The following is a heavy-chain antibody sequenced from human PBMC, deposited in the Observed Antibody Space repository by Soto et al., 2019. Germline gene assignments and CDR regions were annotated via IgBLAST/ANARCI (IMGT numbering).Heavy chain of an antibody. V-gene: IGHV3-49*03. CDR3: TRGLRVTGTPLVGY. CDR1: EFTFGDYP. D-gene: IGHD6-19*01. CDR2: IRSKAYGGTT. Sequence: GGSLRLSCTASEFTFGDYPISWFRQAPGKGLEWVGFIRSKAYGGTTEYAASVKGRFTISRGDSKSIAYLQMNSLKTEDTAVYYCTRGLRVTGTPLVGYWGRGSLVTVSS. J-gene: IGHJ4*02.